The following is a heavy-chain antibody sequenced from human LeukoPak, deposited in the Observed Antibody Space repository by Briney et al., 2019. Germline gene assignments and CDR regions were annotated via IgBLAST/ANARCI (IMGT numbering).Heavy chain of an antibody. D-gene: IGHD5-18*01. Sequence: PSQTLSLTCTVSGGSISSGDYYWSWIRQPPGKGLEWIGYVYYSGSTYYNPSLKSRVTISVDTSKNQFSLKLSSVTAADTAVYYCARGPDSYGLFCDYWGQGTLVTVSS. CDR2: VYYSGST. J-gene: IGHJ4*02. CDR3: ARGPDSYGLFCDY. V-gene: IGHV4-30-4*01. CDR1: GGSISSGDYY.